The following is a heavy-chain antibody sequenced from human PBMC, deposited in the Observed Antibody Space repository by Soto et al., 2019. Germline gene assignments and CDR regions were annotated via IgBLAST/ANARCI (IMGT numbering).Heavy chain of an antibody. CDR3: ARHGCSDGICYSFLGWYNYNMDV. CDR1: GYTFTNYW. V-gene: IGHV5-51*01. CDR2: IYPGDSDI. Sequence: PVESLTSSCKSSGYTFTNYWIIWVLQVPGKGLECMGLIYPGDSDIRYNPSFQGLVTISADRSISTAYLQWSSLKASETAIYYCARHGCSDGICYSFLGWYNYNMDVWGQGTPVTVSS. D-gene: IGHD2-15*01. J-gene: IGHJ6*03.